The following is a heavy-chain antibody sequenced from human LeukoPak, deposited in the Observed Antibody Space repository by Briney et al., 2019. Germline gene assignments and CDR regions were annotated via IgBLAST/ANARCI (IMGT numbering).Heavy chain of an antibody. V-gene: IGHV3-20*04. J-gene: IGHJ3*02. D-gene: IGHD3-22*01. Sequence: GGSLRLSCAASGFTFDDYGMSWVRQAPGKGLEWVSGINWNGGSTGYADSVKGRFTISRDNAKNSLFLQMNSLRAEDTALYYCARADSSGYYYAFDIWGQGTMVTVSS. CDR3: ARADSSGYYYAFDI. CDR1: GFTFDDYG. CDR2: INWNGGST.